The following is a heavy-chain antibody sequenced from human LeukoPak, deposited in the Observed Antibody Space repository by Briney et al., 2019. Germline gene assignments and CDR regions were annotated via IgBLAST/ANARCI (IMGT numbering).Heavy chain of an antibody. CDR2: MNPNSGNT. V-gene: IGHV1-8*03. D-gene: IGHD3-16*01. CDR1: GYTFTSYD. Sequence: ASVKVSCKASGYTFTSYDINWVRQATGQGLEWMGWMNPNSGNTGYAQKFQGRVTITRNTSITTAYMELSSLRSEDTAVYYCARAPTWTGYYYYMDVWGKGTTVTVSS. J-gene: IGHJ6*03. CDR3: ARAPTWTGYYYYMDV.